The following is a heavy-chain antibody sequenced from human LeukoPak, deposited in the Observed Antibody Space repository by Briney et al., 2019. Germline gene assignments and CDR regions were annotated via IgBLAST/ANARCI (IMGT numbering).Heavy chain of an antibody. CDR3: ARIDSSGWYAYYYYYYMDV. V-gene: IGHV3-21*01. CDR2: TTSSSSYI. CDR1: GFTFSSYN. D-gene: IGHD6-19*01. Sequence: GGSLRLSCAASGFTFSSYNMNWVRQAPGKGLEWVSSTTSSSSYIYYADSVKGRFTISRDNAKNSLYLQMNSLRAEDTAVYYCARIDSSGWYAYYYYYYMDVWGKGTTVTVSS. J-gene: IGHJ6*03.